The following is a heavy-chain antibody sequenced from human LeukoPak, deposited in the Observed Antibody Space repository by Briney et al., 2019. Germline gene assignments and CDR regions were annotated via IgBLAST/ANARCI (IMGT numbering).Heavy chain of an antibody. CDR3: ARELGGSFGTGTTGRFAAFDI. Sequence: PGGSLRLSCAASGFTFSSYSMNWVRQAPGKGLEWVSSISSSSSYIYYADSVKGRFTISRDNAKNSLYLQMNSLRAEDTAVYYCARELGGSFGTGTTGRFAAFDIWGQGTMVTVSS. D-gene: IGHD1-1*01. V-gene: IGHV3-21*01. CDR2: ISSSSSYI. J-gene: IGHJ3*02. CDR1: GFTFSSYS.